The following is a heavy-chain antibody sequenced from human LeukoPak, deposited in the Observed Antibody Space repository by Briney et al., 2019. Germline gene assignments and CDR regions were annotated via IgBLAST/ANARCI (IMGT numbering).Heavy chain of an antibody. CDR3: ARGSSSGYDL. V-gene: IGHV4-59*01. J-gene: IGHJ4*02. CDR1: GGSISSYY. CDR2: IYYSGST. D-gene: IGHD5-12*01. Sequence: TETLCLTCTVSGGSISSYYWSWIRQPPGKGLEWIGYIYYSGSTNYNPSLKSRVTISVDTSKNQFSLKLSSVTAADTAVYYCARGSSSGYDLWGQGTLVTVSS.